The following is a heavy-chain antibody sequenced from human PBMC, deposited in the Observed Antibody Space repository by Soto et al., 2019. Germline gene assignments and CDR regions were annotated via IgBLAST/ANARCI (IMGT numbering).Heavy chain of an antibody. CDR3: AKLGDDFWSGYSPLPYFDY. Sequence: PGGSLRLSCAASGFTFSNYAMSWVRQAPGKGLEWVSTISGSGGSTYYADSVKGRFTISRDYSKNTLYLQMHSLRAEDTAVFYCAKLGDDFWSGYSPLPYFDYWGQGTLVTVSS. CDR1: GFTFSNYA. D-gene: IGHD3-3*01. CDR2: ISGSGGST. V-gene: IGHV3-23*01. J-gene: IGHJ4*02.